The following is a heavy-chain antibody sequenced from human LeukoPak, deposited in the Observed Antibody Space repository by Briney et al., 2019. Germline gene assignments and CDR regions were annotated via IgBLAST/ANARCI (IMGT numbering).Heavy chain of an antibody. J-gene: IGHJ4*02. CDR3: AKDISGSGRYYFDY. V-gene: IGHV3-30*18. D-gene: IGHD6-19*01. CDR2: ISYDGSNK. CDR1: GFTFSSYG. Sequence: GGSLRLSCAASGFTFSSYGMHWVRQAPGKGLEWVAVISYDGSNKYYADSVKGRFTISRDNSKNTLYLQMNSLRAEDTAVYYCAKDISGSGRYYFDYWGQGTLVTVSS.